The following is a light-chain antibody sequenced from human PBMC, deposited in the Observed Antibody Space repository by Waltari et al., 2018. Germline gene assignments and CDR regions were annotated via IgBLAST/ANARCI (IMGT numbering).Light chain of an antibody. Sequence: EIVLTQSPATLSLSPGERATLSCTASQSVSSYLAWYQQKPGQAPRLLIYDASNRATGIPARFSGSGSGTDFTLTISSLEPEYFAVYYCQQRSNWPRTFGQGTKVEIK. CDR3: QQRSNWPRT. CDR1: QSVSSY. J-gene: IGKJ1*01. CDR2: DAS. V-gene: IGKV3-11*01.